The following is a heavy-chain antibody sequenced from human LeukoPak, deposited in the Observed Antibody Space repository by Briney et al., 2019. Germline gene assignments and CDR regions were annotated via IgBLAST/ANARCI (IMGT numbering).Heavy chain of an antibody. V-gene: IGHV4-4*07. Sequence: SETLSLTCTVSGASISTYYWSWIRQPVGKGLEWVGRIFASGTTNYNPSLESRVAMSVDTSKNQFSLNLSSVTAADTAIYYCVQDGPLRSDYWGQGTLVTVSS. D-gene: IGHD3-16*01. CDR3: VQDGPLRSDY. CDR1: GASISTYY. CDR2: IFASGTT. J-gene: IGHJ4*02.